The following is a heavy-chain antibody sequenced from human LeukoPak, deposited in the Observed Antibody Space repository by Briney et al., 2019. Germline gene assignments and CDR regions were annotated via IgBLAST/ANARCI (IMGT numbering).Heavy chain of an antibody. CDR2: ISYGGSNK. CDR1: GFTFSSYA. Sequence: GRSLRLSCAASGFTFSSYAMHWVRQAPGKGLEWVAVISYGGSNKYYADSVKGRFTISRDNSKNTLYLQMNSLRAEDTAVYYCARDVRFGELLYDWGQGTLVTVSS. J-gene: IGHJ4*02. D-gene: IGHD3-10*01. CDR3: ARDVRFGELLYD. V-gene: IGHV3-30*04.